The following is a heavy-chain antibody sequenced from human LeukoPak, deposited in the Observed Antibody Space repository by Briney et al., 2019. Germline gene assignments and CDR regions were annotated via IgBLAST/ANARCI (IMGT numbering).Heavy chain of an antibody. Sequence: GGSLRLSCVGSGFSLSDHYMGWIRQGPGQGLEWVAYLGLTDTTVYYADSARGRFTVSRDRAHNSFHLHMDRLTVEDTAVYYCAREGFTGASLRAFDVWGQATMVTVSS. J-gene: IGHJ3*01. CDR2: LGLTDTTV. V-gene: IGHV3-11*04. D-gene: IGHD1-1*01. CDR3: AREGFTGASLRAFDV. CDR1: GFSLSDHY.